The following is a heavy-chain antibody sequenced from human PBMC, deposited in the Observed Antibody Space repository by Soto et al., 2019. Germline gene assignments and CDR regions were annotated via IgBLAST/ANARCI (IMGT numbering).Heavy chain of an antibody. J-gene: IGHJ6*02. V-gene: IGHV3-30*04. CDR1: VIPYRRNA. Sequence: GYQTLSGAAYVIPYRRNAMHWFRKAHGLGLECVALISSDGRDTYFSDSVKGRFTISRDNSKNTLYLQMNSLRTEDTAVYHCAKVTQQLVFYFGLDVWRQGITVNVS. CDR2: ISSDGRDT. D-gene: IGHD6-13*01. CDR3: AKVTQQLVFYFGLDV.